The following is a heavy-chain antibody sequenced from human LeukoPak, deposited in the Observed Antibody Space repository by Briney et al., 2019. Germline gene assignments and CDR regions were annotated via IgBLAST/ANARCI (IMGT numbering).Heavy chain of an antibody. D-gene: IGHD3-22*01. CDR2: VSHGGST. J-gene: IGHJ4*02. CDR1: GAASNGYF. V-gene: IGHV4-34*01. Sequence: SETLSLTCSIHGAASNGYFWSWIRQPPGKGLEWIGEVSHGGSTNYNPSLKSRVTISIDTSKNQFSLTLTSLTAADTAVYFCARSLYYYSDSRDTRKLFDHWGQETLAAVSS. CDR3: ARSLYYYSDSRDTRKLFDH.